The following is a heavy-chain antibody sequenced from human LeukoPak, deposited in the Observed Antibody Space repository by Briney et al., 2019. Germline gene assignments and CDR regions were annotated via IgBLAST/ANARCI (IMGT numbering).Heavy chain of an antibody. D-gene: IGHD5-18*01. CDR3: ARARSSYGYGDAFDI. Sequence: GGSLRLSCAASGLTLTNYGMHWVRQAPGKGLEWVAFIRYDGSNKYYADSVKGRFTISRDNSKNTLYLQMNSLRAEDTAVYYCARARSSYGYGDAFDIWGQGTMVTVSS. V-gene: IGHV3-30*02. J-gene: IGHJ3*02. CDR1: GLTLTNYG. CDR2: IRYDGSNK.